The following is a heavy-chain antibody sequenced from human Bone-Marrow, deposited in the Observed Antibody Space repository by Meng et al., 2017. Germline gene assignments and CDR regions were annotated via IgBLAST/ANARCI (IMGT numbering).Heavy chain of an antibody. Sequence: QVQLVQSGFELTKPGASVKVSCKASGYTFTGYYMHWVRQAPGQGLEWMGRINPNSGGTNYAQKFQGRVTMTRDTSISTAYMELSRLRSDDTAVYYCARVRVLVRSPPGRGFPFDYWGQGTLVTVSS. CDR1: GYTFTGYY. J-gene: IGHJ4*02. D-gene: IGHD2-15*01. CDR3: ARVRVLVRSPPGRGFPFDY. V-gene: IGHV1-2*06. CDR2: INPNSGGT.